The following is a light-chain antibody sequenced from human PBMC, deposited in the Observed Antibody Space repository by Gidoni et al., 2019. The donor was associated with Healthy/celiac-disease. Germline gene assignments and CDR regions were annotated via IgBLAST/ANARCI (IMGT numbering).Light chain of an antibody. CDR3: QSYDSSLSEGV. CDR2: GNS. J-gene: IGLJ1*01. Sequence: QSVLTQPPSVSGAPGQRVTISCTGRSSNIGAGYDVHWYQQLPGTAPKLLIYGNSNRPSGVPDRFSGSKSGTSASLAITGLQAEDEADYYCQSYDSSLSEGVFGTGTKVTVL. CDR1: SSNIGAGYD. V-gene: IGLV1-40*01.